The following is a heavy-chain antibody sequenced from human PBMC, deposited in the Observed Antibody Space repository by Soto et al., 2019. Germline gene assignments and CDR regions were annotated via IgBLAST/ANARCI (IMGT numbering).Heavy chain of an antibody. CDR1: GYTFTSYY. CDR2: INPSGGST. V-gene: IGHV1-46*01. D-gene: IGHD2-15*01. J-gene: IGHJ6*02. Sequence: GASVKVSCKASGYTFTSYYMHWVRQAPGQGLEWMGIINPSGGSTSYAQKFQGRVTMTRDTSTSTVYMELSSLRSEDTAVYYCARSLDCSGGSCYSGYYYGVDVWGQGTTVTVSS. CDR3: ARSLDCSGGSCYSGYYYGVDV.